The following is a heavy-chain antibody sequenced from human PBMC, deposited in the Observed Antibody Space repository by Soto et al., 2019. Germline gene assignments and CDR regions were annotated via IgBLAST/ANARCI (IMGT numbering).Heavy chain of an antibody. J-gene: IGHJ6*02. CDR2: ISYDGSNK. CDR1: GFTFSSYG. Sequence: SGGSLRLSCAASGFTFSSYGMHWVRQAPGKGLEWVAVISYDGSNKYYADSVKGRFTISRDNSKNTLYLQMNSLRAEDTAVYYCASRYSSSWYXWSAMVSHHYYYYGMDVWGQGTTVTVSS. V-gene: IGHV3-30*03. D-gene: IGHD6-13*01. CDR3: ASRYSSSWYXWSAMVSHHYYYYGMDV.